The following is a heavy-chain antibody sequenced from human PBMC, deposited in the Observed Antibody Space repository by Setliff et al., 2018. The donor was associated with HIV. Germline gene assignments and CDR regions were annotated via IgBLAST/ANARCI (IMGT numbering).Heavy chain of an antibody. J-gene: IGHJ3*02. D-gene: IGHD1-26*01. CDR1: GGTFSSYA. CDR3: AREDGSYDGGRGAFEI. V-gene: IGHV1-69*06. CDR2: IIPVFGTA. Sequence: VKVSCKASGGTFSSYAISWVRQAPGQGLEWMGRIIPVFGTANYAQKFQGRVTIIADKSTSTAYMELSSLRSEDTAVYYCAREDGSYDGGRGAFEIWGQGTMVTVSS.